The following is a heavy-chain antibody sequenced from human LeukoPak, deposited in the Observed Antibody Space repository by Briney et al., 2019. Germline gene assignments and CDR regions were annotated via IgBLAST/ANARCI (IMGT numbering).Heavy chain of an antibody. CDR3: ATPLGGWEAPY. Sequence: GGSLRLSCAASGFTFSSYWMSWVRQAPGKGLEWVANIKQDGSEKYYVDSVEGRFTISRDNAKNSLYLQMNSLRAEDTAVYYCATPLGGWEAPYWGQGTLVTVSS. V-gene: IGHV3-7*01. D-gene: IGHD6-19*01. J-gene: IGHJ4*02. CDR2: IKQDGSEK. CDR1: GFTFSSYW.